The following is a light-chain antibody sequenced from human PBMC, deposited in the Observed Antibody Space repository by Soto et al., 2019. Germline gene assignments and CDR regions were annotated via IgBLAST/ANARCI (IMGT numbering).Light chain of an antibody. Sequence: QSALAQPPSVSAAPGHKVTISCSGTASNIGNDYVSWYQQLPGEAPQLLIYDNNRRPSGIPDRFSGSRSDTSATLGITGPQTGDEADYYCGAWDSSLNVYVFGTGTKVTVL. V-gene: IGLV1-51*01. J-gene: IGLJ1*01. CDR2: DNN. CDR3: GAWDSSLNVYV. CDR1: ASNIGNDY.